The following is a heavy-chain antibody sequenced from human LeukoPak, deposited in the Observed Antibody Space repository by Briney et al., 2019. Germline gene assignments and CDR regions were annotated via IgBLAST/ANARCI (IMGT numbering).Heavy chain of an antibody. CDR1: GYTFNNYA. D-gene: IGHD5-18*01. CDR2: IHAGNGNT. Sequence: ASVKVSCKASGYTFNNYAMHWVRQAPGQRLEWMGWIHAGNGNTKYSHKFQDRVTITRDTSASTAYMELSRLRFEDTGVYYCAIIYSHAFWGQGTLVTVSS. CDR3: AIIYSHAF. J-gene: IGHJ4*02. V-gene: IGHV1-3*01.